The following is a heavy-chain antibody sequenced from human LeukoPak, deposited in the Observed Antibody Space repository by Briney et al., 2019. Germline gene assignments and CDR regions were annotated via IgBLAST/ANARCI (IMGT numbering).Heavy chain of an antibody. CDR3: ARDNRGTATTYELDWFDP. J-gene: IGHJ5*02. CDR1: GGSISSYY. V-gene: IGHV4-4*07. D-gene: IGHD4-17*01. Sequence: SETLSLTCTVSGGSISSYYWSWIRQPAGKGLEWIGRIYTSGSTNYNPSLKSRVTMSVDTSKNQFSLKLSSVTAADTAVYYCARDNRGTATTYELDWFDPWGQGTLVTVSS. CDR2: IYTSGST.